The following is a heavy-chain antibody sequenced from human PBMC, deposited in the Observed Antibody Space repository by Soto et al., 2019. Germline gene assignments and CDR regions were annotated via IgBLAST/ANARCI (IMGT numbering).Heavy chain of an antibody. CDR3: ARPGSTVVSRNAYSYGMDV. D-gene: IGHD2-15*01. CDR2: IIPIFGTA. CDR1: GDTFSSYA. J-gene: IGHJ6*02. Sequence: ASVKVSCKASGDTFSSYAISWVRQAPGQGLEWMGGIIPIFGTANYAQKFQGRVTITADESTSTAYMELSSLRSEDTAVYYCARPGSTVVSRNAYSYGMDVWGQGTTVTVSS. V-gene: IGHV1-69*13.